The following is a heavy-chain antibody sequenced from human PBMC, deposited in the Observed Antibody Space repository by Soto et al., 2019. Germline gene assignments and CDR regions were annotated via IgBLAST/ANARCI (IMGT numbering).Heavy chain of an antibody. CDR3: AKSAPMDAGDKYYYDF. J-gene: IGHJ4*02. CDR1: GGTFSTFG. CDR2: IIPFFGTA. V-gene: IGHV1-69*13. D-gene: IGHD4-17*01. Sequence: SVKVSCKASGGTFSTFGISWVRQAPGQGLEWMGGIIPFFGTARYSQKFEDRITITADESTNTVYMDLRSLTSEDTAIYYCAKSAPMDAGDKYYYDFWGQGXLVTVYS.